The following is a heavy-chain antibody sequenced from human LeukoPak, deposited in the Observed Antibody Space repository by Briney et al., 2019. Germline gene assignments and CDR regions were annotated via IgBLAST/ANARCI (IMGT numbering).Heavy chain of an antibody. J-gene: IGHJ3*02. CDR1: GGTFSSYA. CDR3: ASSLAAAGFHDAFDI. CDR2: IIPILGIA. V-gene: IGHV1-69*04. D-gene: IGHD6-13*01. Sequence: ASVKVSCKASGGTFSSYAISWVRQAPGQGLEWMGRIIPILGIANYAQKFQGRVTITADKSTSTAYMELSSLRPEDTAVYYCASSLAAAGFHDAFDIWGQGTMVTVSS.